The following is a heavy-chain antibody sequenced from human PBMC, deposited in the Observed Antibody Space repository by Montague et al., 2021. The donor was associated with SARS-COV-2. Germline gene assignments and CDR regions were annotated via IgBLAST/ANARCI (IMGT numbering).Heavy chain of an antibody. CDR2: ISYDGSKK. Sequence: SLRLSCAASEFTFSNYAMHWVRQAPGKGLEWVAFISYDGSKKYYADSVKGRFTISRDNSKNTLYLQMNSLRAEDTAVYYCARESVRAVAGDFDYWGQGTLVPVSS. D-gene: IGHD6-19*01. CDR1: EFTFSNYA. V-gene: IGHV3-30-3*01. CDR3: ARESVRAVAGDFDY. J-gene: IGHJ4*02.